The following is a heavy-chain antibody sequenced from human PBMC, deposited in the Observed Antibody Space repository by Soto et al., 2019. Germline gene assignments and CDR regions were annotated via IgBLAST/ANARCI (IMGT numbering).Heavy chain of an antibody. D-gene: IGHD3-16*01. CDR1: GYIFVNYG. CDR2: ISPYTGNA. Sequence: QVQLVQSGDEVKKPGASVKVSCKASGYIFVNYGIAWVRQAPGQGLEWMGWISPYTGNAHSATKVQGRLTMTTDTSTSTAYMDLGSLTSNDTAVYYCVMVDNYVTPTPQDVWGQGTTVTVSS. CDR3: VMVDNYVTPTPQDV. J-gene: IGHJ6*02. V-gene: IGHV1-18*01.